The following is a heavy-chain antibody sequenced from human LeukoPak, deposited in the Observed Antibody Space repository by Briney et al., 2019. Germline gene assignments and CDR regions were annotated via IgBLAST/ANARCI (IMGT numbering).Heavy chain of an antibody. Sequence: SETLSLTCAVYGGSFSGYYWSWIRQPPGKGLEWIGEINHSGSTNYNPSLKSRVTISVDTSKNQFSLTLSSVTAADTAVYYCASLNYDILTGYYTGWFDPWGQGTLVTVSS. CDR1: GGSFSGYY. CDR3: ASLNYDILTGYYTGWFDP. J-gene: IGHJ5*02. V-gene: IGHV4-34*01. D-gene: IGHD3-9*01. CDR2: INHSGST.